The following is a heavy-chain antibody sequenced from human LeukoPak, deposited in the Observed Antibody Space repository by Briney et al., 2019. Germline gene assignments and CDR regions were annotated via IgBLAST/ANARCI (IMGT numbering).Heavy chain of an antibody. CDR2: IKRDGSDT. CDR1: GFAFSSYW. Sequence: PGGSLRLSCAASGFAFSSYWMSWVRQAPGKGREWVANIKRDGSDTSYVDSVKGRFTISRDNAKNSLYLQLNSLRAEDTAVYYCARDANYYDSRGENYFNYWGQGTLVTVSS. CDR3: ARDANYYDSRGENYFNY. J-gene: IGHJ4*02. D-gene: IGHD3-22*01. V-gene: IGHV3-7*01.